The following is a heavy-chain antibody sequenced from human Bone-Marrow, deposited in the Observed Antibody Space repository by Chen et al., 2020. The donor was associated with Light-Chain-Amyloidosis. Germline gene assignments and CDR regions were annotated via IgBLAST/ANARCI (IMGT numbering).Heavy chain of an antibody. V-gene: IGHV4-38-2*01. CDR1: GYSIRSGYY. J-gene: IGHJ5*02. Sequence: QVQLQESGPGLVKPSETLSLTCAVSGYSIRSGYYWGWIRQPPGKGLEWIGTIYHSGSTCYNPSLRSRVTISVDTSKNQFSLKFSSVTAADTAVYYCARVAGPRNWFDPWGQGTLVTVSS. CDR3: ARVAGPRNWFDP. CDR2: IYHSGST.